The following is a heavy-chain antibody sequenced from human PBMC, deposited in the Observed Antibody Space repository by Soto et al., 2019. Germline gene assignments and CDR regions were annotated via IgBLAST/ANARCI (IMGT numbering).Heavy chain of an antibody. CDR1: GFTFSSYG. CDR2: IWYDGSNK. V-gene: IGHV3-33*01. J-gene: IGHJ4*02. CDR3: ARDQNPSIAVAGTFDY. D-gene: IGHD6-19*01. Sequence: QVQLVESGGGVVQPGRSLRLSCAASGFTFSSYGMHWVRQAPGKGLEWVAVIWYDGSNKYYADSVKGRFTISRDNSKNTLYLQMNSLRAEDTAVYYCARDQNPSIAVAGTFDYWGQGTLVTVSS.